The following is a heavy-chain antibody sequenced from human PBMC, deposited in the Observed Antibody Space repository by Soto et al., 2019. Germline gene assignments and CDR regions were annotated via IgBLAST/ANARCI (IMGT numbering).Heavy chain of an antibody. CDR3: ARHVLGLGGWFDP. J-gene: IGHJ5*02. CDR2: IYYSGST. D-gene: IGHD3-16*01. V-gene: IGHV4-59*08. Sequence: SETLSLTCTVSGASISSSYWSWIRQPPGKGLDWIGDIYYSGSTNYNPSLKSRVTISVDTSKNQFSLNLSSVTAADTAVYYWARHVLGLGGWFDPWGQGTRVTVSS. CDR1: GASISSSY.